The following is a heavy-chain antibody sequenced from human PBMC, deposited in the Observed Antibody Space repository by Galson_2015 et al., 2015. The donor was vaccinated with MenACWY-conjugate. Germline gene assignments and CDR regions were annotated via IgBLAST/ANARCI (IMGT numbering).Heavy chain of an antibody. D-gene: IGHD2-15*01. CDR3: AKDLTRYCSGGSCDNFDY. V-gene: IGHV3-30*18. Sequence: SLRLSCAASGFTFSNYGMHWVRQAPGKGLEWVAVVSYDGSNKYYADSVKGRFTISSDNSKNTLYLQMNSLRPEDTAVYYCAKDLTRYCSGGSCDNFDYWGQGTLVTVSS. CDR2: VSYDGSNK. CDR1: GFTFSNYG. J-gene: IGHJ4*02.